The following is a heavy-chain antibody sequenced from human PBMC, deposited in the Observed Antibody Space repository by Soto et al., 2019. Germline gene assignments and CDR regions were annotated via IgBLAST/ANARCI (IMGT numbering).Heavy chain of an antibody. J-gene: IGHJ4*02. V-gene: IGHV1-46*01. CDR2: INPSGGST. D-gene: IGHD2-8*01. CDR3: ARPPYPGCINAVCYPLDY. CDR1: GYTFTSYY. Sequence: QVQLVQSGAEVKKPGASVKISCKASGYTFTSYYMHWVRQAPGQGLEWMGIINPSGGSTNYAQMLQGRVTMTTDTSTSTVYMELNSLRYEDTAVYYCARPPYPGCINAVCYPLDYWGQGTLVTVSS.